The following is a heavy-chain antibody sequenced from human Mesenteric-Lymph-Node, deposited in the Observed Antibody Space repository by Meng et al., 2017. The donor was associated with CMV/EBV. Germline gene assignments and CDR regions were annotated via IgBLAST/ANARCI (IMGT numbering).Heavy chain of an antibody. Sequence: GGSLRLSCAASGFTFSDYYMSWIRQAPGKGLEWVSYISSSGSTIYYADSVKGRFTISRDNTKNSLSLQMNSLRAEDTALYYCARDGDLGPAAIIDFDYWGQGTLVTVSS. CDR2: ISSSGSTI. D-gene: IGHD2-2*01. CDR1: GFTFSDYY. CDR3: ARDGDLGPAAIIDFDY. J-gene: IGHJ4*02. V-gene: IGHV3-11*04.